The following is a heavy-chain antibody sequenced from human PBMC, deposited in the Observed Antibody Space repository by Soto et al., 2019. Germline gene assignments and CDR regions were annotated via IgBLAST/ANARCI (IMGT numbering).Heavy chain of an antibody. D-gene: IGHD6-19*01. CDR1: GFTFSSYG. V-gene: IGHV3-33*01. CDR3: AGDVLIVSVAGTVGIDY. CDR2: IWYDGSNK. J-gene: IGHJ4*02. Sequence: PGGSLRLSCAASGFTFSSYGMHWVRQAPGKGLEWVAVIWYDGSNKYFADSVKGRFTISRDNSKNTLYLQMSSLRAEDTAVYYCAGDVLIVSVAGTVGIDYWGQGTLVTVSS.